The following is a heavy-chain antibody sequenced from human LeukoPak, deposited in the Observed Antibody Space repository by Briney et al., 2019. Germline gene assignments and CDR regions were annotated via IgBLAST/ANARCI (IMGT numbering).Heavy chain of an antibody. CDR2: ISYDGSNK. CDR3: ARAEYSSSWFGFFQY. D-gene: IGHD6-13*01. V-gene: IGHV3-30-3*01. J-gene: IGHJ1*01. CDR1: GFTFSNYA. Sequence: GGSLRLSCAASGFTFSNYAMHWVRQAPGKGLEWVAVISYDGSNKYYADSVKGRFTISRENSKNALYVQMNSLRGEDTAVYYCARAEYSSSWFGFFQYWGQGTLVTVPS.